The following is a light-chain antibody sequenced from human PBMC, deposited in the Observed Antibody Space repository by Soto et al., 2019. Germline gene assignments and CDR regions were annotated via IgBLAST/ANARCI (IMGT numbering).Light chain of an antibody. Sequence: DIVMTQSPRSLPVTPGEPASISCRSIQSLLHSNGYTYLDWYLQKPGQSPQILIYLGSNRASGVPDSVRGSGSGTDFTLEISRVEAEDVGLYDCIQPLQTPLTFGGGTKVEIK. V-gene: IGKV2-28*01. CDR3: IQPLQTPLT. J-gene: IGKJ4*01. CDR1: QSLLHSNGYTY. CDR2: LGS.